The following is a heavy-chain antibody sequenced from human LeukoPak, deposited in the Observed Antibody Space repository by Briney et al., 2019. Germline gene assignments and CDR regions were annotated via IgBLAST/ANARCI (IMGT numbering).Heavy chain of an antibody. CDR3: ARDFGQWQLNGGYYFDY. J-gene: IGHJ4*02. CDR2: ISSSGSTI. D-gene: IGHD1-26*01. Sequence: GGSLRLSCAASGFTFSSYVMNWVRQAPGKGLEWVSYISSSGSTIYYADSVKGRFTVSRDHAKDSLYLQMNSLRAEDTAVYYCARDFGQWQLNGGYYFDYWGQGTLVTVSS. CDR1: GFTFSSYV. V-gene: IGHV3-48*03.